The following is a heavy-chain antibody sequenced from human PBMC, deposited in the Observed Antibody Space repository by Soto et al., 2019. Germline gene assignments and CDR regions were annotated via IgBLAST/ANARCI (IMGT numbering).Heavy chain of an antibody. J-gene: IGHJ4*02. V-gene: IGHV3-7*03. D-gene: IGHD6-19*01. CDR1: GFTFSSYW. CDR2: IKQDGSEK. Sequence: VGSLRLSCAASGFTFSSYWMSWVRQAPGKGLEWVANIKQDGSEKYYVDSVKGRFTISRDNAKNSLYLQMNSLRAEDTAVYYCARSNSGWSLDYWGQGTLVTVSS. CDR3: ARSNSGWSLDY.